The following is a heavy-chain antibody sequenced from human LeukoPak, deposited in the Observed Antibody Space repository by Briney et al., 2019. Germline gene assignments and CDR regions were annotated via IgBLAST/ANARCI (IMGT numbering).Heavy chain of an antibody. D-gene: IGHD2-21*02. CDR3: ARDGGDDYYYYGMDV. V-gene: IGHV3-66*02. CDR1: GFTVSSNY. CDR2: IYSGGST. J-gene: IGHJ6*02. Sequence: PGGSLRLSCAASGFTVSSNYMSWVRQAPGKGLEWVSVIYSGGSTYYADSVKGRFTISRDNSKNTLYLQMNSLRAEDTAVYYCARDGGDDYYYYGMDVWGQGTTATVSS.